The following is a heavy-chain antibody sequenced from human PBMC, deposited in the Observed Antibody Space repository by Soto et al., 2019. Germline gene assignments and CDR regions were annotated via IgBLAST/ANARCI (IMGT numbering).Heavy chain of an antibody. Sequence: ASVKVSFKASGYSFTSYAMHWVRQAPGQRLEWMGWINAGNGNTKYSQKFQGRVTITRDTSASTAYMELSSLRSEDTAVYYCARDSPTYSPKAPKSDYWGQGTLGTGSS. CDR2: INAGNGNT. J-gene: IGHJ4*02. CDR1: GYSFTSYA. CDR3: ARDSPTYSPKAPKSDY. V-gene: IGHV1-3*01. D-gene: IGHD3-16*01.